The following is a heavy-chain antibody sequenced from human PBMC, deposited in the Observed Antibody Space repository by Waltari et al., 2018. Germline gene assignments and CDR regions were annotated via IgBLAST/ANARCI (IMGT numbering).Heavy chain of an antibody. CDR2: IYYSGST. J-gene: IGHJ5*02. Sequence: QVQLQESGPGLVKPSETLSLTCTVSGGSISSYYWSWIRQPPGKGLEWIGYIYYSGSTNYTPSLKSRGTISVDTSKNQFSLKLSSVTAADTAVYYCARDLTGPGYDFWSGRGFDPWGQGTLVTVSS. CDR3: ARDLTGPGYDFWSGRGFDP. CDR1: GGSISSYY. D-gene: IGHD3-3*01. V-gene: IGHV4-59*01.